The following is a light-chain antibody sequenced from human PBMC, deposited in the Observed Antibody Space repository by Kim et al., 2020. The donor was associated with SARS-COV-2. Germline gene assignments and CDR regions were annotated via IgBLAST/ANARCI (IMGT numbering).Light chain of an antibody. CDR1: SLRSYY. CDR2: GKD. V-gene: IGLV3-19*01. Sequence: SELTQDPAVSVALGQTVRITCQGDSLRSYYATWYQQKPGQAPKVVIYGKDNRPSGVPDRFSGSSSGNTAYLTITGTQAGDEADYYCNSWDSNDYVVFGGGTKVTVL. J-gene: IGLJ2*01. CDR3: NSWDSNDYVV.